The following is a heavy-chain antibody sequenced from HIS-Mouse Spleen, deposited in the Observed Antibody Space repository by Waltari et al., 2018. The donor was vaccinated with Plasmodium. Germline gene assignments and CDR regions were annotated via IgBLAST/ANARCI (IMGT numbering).Heavy chain of an antibody. Sequence: QVQLVQSGAAVKKPGASVQVSCQASGYTFTASYMPLATQAPGQGPEWMGWINPNSGGTNYAQKVQGRVTMTRDTSISTAYMELSRLRSDDTAVYYCARDLAAAGHFDYWGQGTLVTVSS. CDR2: INPNSGGT. V-gene: IGHV1-2*02. CDR3: ARDLAAAGHFDY. D-gene: IGHD6-13*01. J-gene: IGHJ4*02. CDR1: GYTFTASY.